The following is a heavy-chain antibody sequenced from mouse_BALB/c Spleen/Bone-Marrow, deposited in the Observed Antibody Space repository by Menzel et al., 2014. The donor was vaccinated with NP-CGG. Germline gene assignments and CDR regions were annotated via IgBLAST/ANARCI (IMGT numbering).Heavy chain of an antibody. CDR3: ARGVRGYDGFAY. D-gene: IGHD2-2*01. J-gene: IGHJ3*01. CDR2: INPSTGYT. Sequence: QVQLQQSGAELAKPGASVKMSCKASGYTFTSYWMYWVKQRPGQGLEWIGYINPSTGYTEYNQKFKDKATLTADKSSSTAYMQLSSLTSEDSAVYYCARGVRGYDGFAYWGQGTLVTVSA. CDR1: GYTFTSYW. V-gene: IGHV1-7*01.